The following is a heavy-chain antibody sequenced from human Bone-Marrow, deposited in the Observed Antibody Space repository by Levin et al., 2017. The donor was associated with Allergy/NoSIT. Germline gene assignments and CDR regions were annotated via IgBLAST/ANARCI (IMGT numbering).Heavy chain of an antibody. V-gene: IGHV3-74*01. CDR1: GFTFSTYW. J-gene: IGHJ5*02. CDR2: INTDGSTT. Sequence: GGSLRLSCAASGFTFSTYWMHWVRQAPGKGLVWVSRINTDGSTTSCADSVKGRFTISRDNAKNTLYLQMNSLRADDTAVYYCVRGYNWFDPWGQGTLVTVSS. D-gene: IGHD2-15*01. CDR3: VRGYNWFDP.